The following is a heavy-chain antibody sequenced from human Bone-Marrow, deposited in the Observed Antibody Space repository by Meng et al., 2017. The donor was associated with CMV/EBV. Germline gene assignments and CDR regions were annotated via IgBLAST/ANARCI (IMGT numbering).Heavy chain of an antibody. D-gene: IGHD5-12*01. CDR2: INPNSGGT. CDR3: ARAYDYEDYYYYGMDV. CDR1: GYTFTGYY. Sequence: ASVKVSCKASGYTFTGYYMHWVRQAPGQGLEWMGWINPNSGGTNYAQKFQGRVTMTRDTSISTAYMELSRLRSDDTAVYYCARAYDYEDYYYYGMDVWGQGTTVTVSS. V-gene: IGHV1-2*02. J-gene: IGHJ6*02.